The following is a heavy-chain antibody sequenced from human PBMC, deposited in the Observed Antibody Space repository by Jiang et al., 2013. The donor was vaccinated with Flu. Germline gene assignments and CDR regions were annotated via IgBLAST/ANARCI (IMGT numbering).Heavy chain of an antibody. J-gene: IGHJ6*02. Sequence: SVSSNSATWNWIRQSPSRGLEWLGRTYYRSKWYYDYAVSVKSRITINPDTSKNHFSLQLNSVTPEDTAVYYCARALYDSGRPLGMDVWGQGTTVTVSS. D-gene: IGHD3-10*01. V-gene: IGHV6-1*01. CDR3: ARALYDSGRPLGMDV. CDR2: TYYRSKWYY. CDR1: SVSSNSAT.